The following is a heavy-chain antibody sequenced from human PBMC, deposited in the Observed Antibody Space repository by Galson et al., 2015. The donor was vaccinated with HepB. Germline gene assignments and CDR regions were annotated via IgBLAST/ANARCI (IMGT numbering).Heavy chain of an antibody. J-gene: IGHJ4*02. CDR2: ISVSGKTT. CDR3: ARGPDWEFDY. D-gene: IGHD3/OR15-3a*01. CDR1: GFNFSDYA. Sequence: SLRLSCAASGFNFSDYAMNWVRQAPGKGLEWISSISVSGKTTNYADSVKGRFTISRDNAKSTLSLQMNSLRAEDTAVYFCARGPDWEFDYWGQGTLVTVSS. V-gene: IGHV3-23*01.